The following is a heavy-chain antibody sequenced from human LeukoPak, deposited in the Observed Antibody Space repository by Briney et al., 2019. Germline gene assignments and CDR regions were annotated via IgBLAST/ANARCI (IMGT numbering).Heavy chain of an antibody. CDR2: IYYSGST. Sequence: PSETLSLTCTVSGGSISSYYWSWIRQPPGKGLEWIGYIYYSGSTNYNPSLKSRVTISVDTSKNQFSLELSSVTAADTAVYYCARDGGPPGFDYWGQGTLVTVSS. CDR3: ARDGGPPGFDY. J-gene: IGHJ4*02. V-gene: IGHV4-59*01. CDR1: GGSISSYY. D-gene: IGHD3-16*01.